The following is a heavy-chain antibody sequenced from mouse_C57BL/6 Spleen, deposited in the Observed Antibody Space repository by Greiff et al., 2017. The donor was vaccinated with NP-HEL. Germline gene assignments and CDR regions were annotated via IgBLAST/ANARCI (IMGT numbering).Heavy chain of an antibody. D-gene: IGHD1-1*01. J-gene: IGHJ4*01. V-gene: IGHV1-18*01. CDR1: GYTFTDYH. Sequence: VQLQQSGPELVKPGASVKIPCKASGYTFTDYHMDWVNQSHGKSLEWIGDINPNNGGTIYNQKFKGKATLTVDKSSSTDYMELRSLTSEDTAVYYCARETTVVPYAMDYWGQGTSGTVSS. CDR2: INPNNGGT. CDR3: ARETTVVPYAMDY.